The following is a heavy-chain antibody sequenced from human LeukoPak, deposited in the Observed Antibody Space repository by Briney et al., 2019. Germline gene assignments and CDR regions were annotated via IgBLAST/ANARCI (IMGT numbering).Heavy chain of an antibody. J-gene: IGHJ4*02. D-gene: IGHD2-15*01. V-gene: IGHV3-64*01. Sequence: GGSLRLSCAASGFTFSSYAMHWVRQAPGKGLEYVSAISSNGGSTYYANSVKGRFTISRDNSKNTLYLQMGSLRAEDMAVYYCARGQGSPGYCSGGSCPIGHWGQGTLVTVS. CDR2: ISSNGGST. CDR1: GFTFSSYA. CDR3: ARGQGSPGYCSGGSCPIGH.